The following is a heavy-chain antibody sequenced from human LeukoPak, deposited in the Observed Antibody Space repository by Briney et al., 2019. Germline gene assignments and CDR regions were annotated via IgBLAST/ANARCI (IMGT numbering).Heavy chain of an antibody. Sequence: GGSLRLSCAASGFTFSSYGMHWVRQAPGKGLEWVAVISYDGSNKYYADSVKGRFTISRDNSKNTLYLQMNSLRAEDTAVYYCAKLPVPATPKGRDYFDYWGQEPWSPSPQ. V-gene: IGHV3-30*18. CDR3: AKLPVPATPKGRDYFDY. D-gene: IGHD2-2*01. J-gene: IGHJ4*01. CDR2: ISYDGSNK. CDR1: GFTFSSYG.